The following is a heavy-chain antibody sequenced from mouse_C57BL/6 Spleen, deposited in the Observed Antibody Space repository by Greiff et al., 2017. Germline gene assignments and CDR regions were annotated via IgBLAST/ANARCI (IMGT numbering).Heavy chain of an antibody. Sequence: EVKLMESGGGLVKPGGSLKLSCAASGFTFSDYGMHWVRQAPEKGLEWVAYISSGSSTIYYADTVKGRFTISRDNAKNTLFLQMTSLRSEDTAMYYCAREMGLGGYAMDYWGQGTSVTVSS. CDR1: GFTFSDYG. V-gene: IGHV5-17*01. D-gene: IGHD2-3*01. CDR2: ISSGSSTI. CDR3: AREMGLGGYAMDY. J-gene: IGHJ4*01.